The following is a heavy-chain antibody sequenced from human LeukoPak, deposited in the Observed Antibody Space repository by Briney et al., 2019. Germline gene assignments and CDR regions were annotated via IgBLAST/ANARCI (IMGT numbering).Heavy chain of an antibody. V-gene: IGHV3-74*01. CDR3: ARDRYYVFDY. CDR1: GFPFSSTW. Sequence: PGRSLRLSWAASGFPFSSTWVNWVRHGPGKGMEWVSRITSEGSSRIYADSVKGRFTISRDNAKSTVYLQMNSLRAEDTAVYFCARDRYYVFDYWGQGAPVTVSS. J-gene: IGHJ4*02. D-gene: IGHD3-16*01. CDR2: ITSEGSSR.